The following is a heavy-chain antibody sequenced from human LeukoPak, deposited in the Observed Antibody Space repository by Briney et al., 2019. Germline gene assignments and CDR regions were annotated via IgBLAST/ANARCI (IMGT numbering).Heavy chain of an antibody. CDR3: AREAFYDYVWGSYPRLFDS. CDR2: ITSSSSYI. D-gene: IGHD3-16*02. V-gene: IGHV3-21*01. Sequence: GGSLRLSCAASGFTFSRYSMNWVRQAPGKGLEWVSSITSSSSYIYYADSVKGRFTISRDSAKNSLYLQMNSLRAEDTAVYYCAREAFYDYVWGSYPRLFDSWGQGTLVTVSS. CDR1: GFTFSRYS. J-gene: IGHJ4*02.